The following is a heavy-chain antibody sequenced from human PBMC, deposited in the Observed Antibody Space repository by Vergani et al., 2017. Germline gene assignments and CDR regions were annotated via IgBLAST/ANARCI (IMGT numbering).Heavy chain of an antibody. J-gene: IGHJ3*02. V-gene: IGHV4-59*12. D-gene: IGHD4-17*01. Sequence: QVQLQESGPGLVKPSETLSLTCTVSGGSISSYYWSWIRQPPGKGLEWIGYIYYSGSTNYNPSLKSRVTISVDTSKNQFSLKLSSVTAADTAVYYCARAPVTTDAFDIWGQGTMVTVSS. CDR1: GGSISSYY. CDR2: IYYSGST. CDR3: ARAPVTTDAFDI.